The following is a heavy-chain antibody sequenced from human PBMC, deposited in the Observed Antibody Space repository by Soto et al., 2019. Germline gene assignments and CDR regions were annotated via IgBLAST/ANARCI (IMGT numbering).Heavy chain of an antibody. Sequence: QVQLVQSGAEVKKPGSSVKVSCKASGGTFSSYAISWVRQAPGQGLEWMGGIIPISGTANYAQKFQGRVTITADESTSSAYMELSSLRSEDTPVYYCVIPQRRAADASGGYYYYGMDVWGQGTTVTISS. CDR2: IIPISGTA. V-gene: IGHV1-69*01. CDR1: GGTFSSYA. CDR3: VIPQRRAADASGGYYYYGMDV. J-gene: IGHJ6*02. D-gene: IGHD6-13*01.